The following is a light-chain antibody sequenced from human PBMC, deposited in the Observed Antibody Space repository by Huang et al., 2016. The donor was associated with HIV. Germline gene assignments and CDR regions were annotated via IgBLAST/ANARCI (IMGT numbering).Light chain of an antibody. CDR3: LQDFNYSYT. Sequence: AIQMTQSPSSLSASVGDRVTITCRTSQDIRNDLAGYQQKPGKAPKLLIYTASTLQTGVPSRFRGSGSGTDFTLTINNLQPEDFATYYCLQDFNYSYTFGQGTDLEIK. CDR2: TAS. J-gene: IGKJ2*01. CDR1: QDIRND. V-gene: IGKV1-6*01.